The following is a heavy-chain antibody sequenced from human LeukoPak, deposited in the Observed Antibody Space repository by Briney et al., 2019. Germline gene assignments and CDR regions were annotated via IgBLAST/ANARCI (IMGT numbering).Heavy chain of an antibody. V-gene: IGHV3-53*01. CDR3: ARDRWQTVTHGHFDL. D-gene: IGHD4-17*01. CDR1: GFTFASFS. Sequence: GGSLRLSCEASGFTFASFSMNWVRQAPGKGLEWVSVIYSGGSTYYADSVKGRFTISRDNSKNTLYLQMNSLRAEDTAVYYCARDRWQTVTHGHFDLWGRGTLVTVSS. CDR2: IYSGGST. J-gene: IGHJ2*01.